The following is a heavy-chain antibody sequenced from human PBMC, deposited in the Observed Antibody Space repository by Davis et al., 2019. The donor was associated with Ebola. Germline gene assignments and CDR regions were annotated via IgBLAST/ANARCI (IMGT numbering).Heavy chain of an antibody. CDR1: GFRVSGPY. J-gene: IGHJ6*02. CDR2: ISGSGGST. CDR3: ARLNLAWVNGANYYYYYGMDV. Sequence: GESLKISCAASGFRVSGPYMSWVRQAPGKGLEWVSAISGSGGSTYYADSVKGRFTISRDNSKKTMYLQMNSLRAEDTAVYYCARLNLAWVNGANYYYYYGMDVWGQGTTVTVSS. V-gene: IGHV3-23*01. D-gene: IGHD1-14*01.